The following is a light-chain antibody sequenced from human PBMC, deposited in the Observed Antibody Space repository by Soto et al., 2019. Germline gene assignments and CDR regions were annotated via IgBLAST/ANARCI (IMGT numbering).Light chain of an antibody. CDR2: AAS. Sequence: EIVLTQSPGTLSLSPGERATLSCRASQSFRSSYLAWYQQRPGQAPRLLIYAASSRATGIPDRFSGSGSGTDFTLTISRLEPEDYAVYYCQQYGRTFGQGTKVDIK. CDR3: QQYGRT. V-gene: IGKV3-20*01. J-gene: IGKJ2*01. CDR1: QSFRSSY.